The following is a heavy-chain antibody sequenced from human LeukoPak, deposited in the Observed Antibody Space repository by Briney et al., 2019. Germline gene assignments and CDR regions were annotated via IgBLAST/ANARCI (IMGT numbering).Heavy chain of an antibody. CDR2: ISYDGSNK. V-gene: IGHV3-30*18. J-gene: IGHJ6*02. Sequence: GGSLRLFCAASGFTFSSYGMHWVRQAPGKGLEWVAVISYDGSNKYYADSVKGRFTISRDNSKNTLYLQMNSMRAEDTAVYYCAKDHPGGSYGPDYYYYYGMDVWGQGTTVTVSS. CDR1: GFTFSSYG. CDR3: AKDHPGGSYGPDYYYYYGMDV. D-gene: IGHD1-26*01.